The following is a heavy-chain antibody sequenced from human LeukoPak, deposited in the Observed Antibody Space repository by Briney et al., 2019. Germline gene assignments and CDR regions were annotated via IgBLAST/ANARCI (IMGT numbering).Heavy chain of an antibody. J-gene: IGHJ4*02. CDR2: IYYSGST. Sequence: SETLSLTCTVSGGSISSSSYYWGWIRQPPGKGLEWIGSIYYSGSTYYIPSLKSRVTISVDTSKNQFSLKLSSVTAADTAVYYCARDSHYYDSSGYSYYFDYWGQGTLVTVSS. CDR3: ARDSHYYDSSGYSYYFDY. CDR1: GGSISSSSYY. V-gene: IGHV4-39*07. D-gene: IGHD3-22*01.